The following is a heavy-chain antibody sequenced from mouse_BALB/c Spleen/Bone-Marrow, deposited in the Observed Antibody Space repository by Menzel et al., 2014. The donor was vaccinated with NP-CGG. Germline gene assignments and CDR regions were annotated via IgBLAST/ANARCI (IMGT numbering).Heavy chain of an antibody. J-gene: IGHJ2*01. CDR3: ARGLSYYYGTSYYFDY. CDR2: ISSSYGDA. V-gene: IGHV1S137*01. CDR1: GYTFTDYA. D-gene: IGHD1-1*01. Sequence: QVQLQQPGAELVRPGVLVKISCKGSGYTFTDYAMHWVKRSHAKSLEWIGIISSSYGDATYNQKFKGKATMTVDKSSNTAYMELARLTSEDSAIYYCARGLSYYYGTSYYFDYWGQGTTLTVSS.